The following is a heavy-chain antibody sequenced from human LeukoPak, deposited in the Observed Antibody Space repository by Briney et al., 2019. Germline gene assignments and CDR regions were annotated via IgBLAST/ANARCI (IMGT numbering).Heavy chain of an antibody. CDR2: MNPNSGNT. J-gene: IGHJ6*02. D-gene: IGHD6-19*01. V-gene: IGHV1-8*02. CDR3: ARGPGWRYGMDV. Sequence: ASVKVSCKASGGTFSSYAINWVRQATGQGLEWMGWMNPNSGNTGYAQKFQGRVTMTRNTSISTAYMELSSLRSEDTAVYYCARGPGWRYGMDVWGQGTTVTVSS. CDR1: GGTFSSYA.